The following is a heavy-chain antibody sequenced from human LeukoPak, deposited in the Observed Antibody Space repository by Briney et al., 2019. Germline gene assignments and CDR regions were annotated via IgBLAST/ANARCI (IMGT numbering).Heavy chain of an antibody. D-gene: IGHD3-10*01. J-gene: IGHJ3*02. CDR3: AMRDRGYGLDI. V-gene: IGHV3-23*01. Sequence: GGSLRLSCAASGFSLRAYDLIWVRQAPGKGLDWVSIINGGGDIMMYEDSVKGRFTISRDNSKNTFYLQMNSLRVEDTAVYYCAMRDRGYGLDIWGQGTTVTVSS. CDR2: INGGGDIM. CDR1: GFSLRAYD.